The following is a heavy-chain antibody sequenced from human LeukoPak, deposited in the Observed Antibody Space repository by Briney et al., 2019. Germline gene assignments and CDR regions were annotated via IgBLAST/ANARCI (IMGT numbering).Heavy chain of an antibody. J-gene: IGHJ6*02. D-gene: IGHD2-2*03. CDR2: IYHSGST. V-gene: IGHV4-30-2*01. CDR1: GGSISSGGYS. Sequence: PSQTLSLTCAVSGGSISSGGYSWSWIRQPPGKGLEWIGYIYHSGSTYYNPSLKSRVTISVDRSKNQFSLKLSSVTAADTAVYYCARGVGYCNSTSCYPYYGMDVWGQGTTVTVSS. CDR3: ARGVGYCNSTSCYPYYGMDV.